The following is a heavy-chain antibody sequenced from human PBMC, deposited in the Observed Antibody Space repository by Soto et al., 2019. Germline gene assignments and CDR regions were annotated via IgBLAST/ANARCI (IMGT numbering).Heavy chain of an antibody. V-gene: IGHV4-59*01. CDR2: IYYSGST. CDR1: GGSISSYY. CDR3: ARALTYYDFWSGYHPGMDV. J-gene: IGHJ6*02. Sequence: ETLSLTCTVSGGSISSYYWSWIRQPPGKGLEWIGYIYYSGSTNYDPSLKSRVTISVDTSKNQFSLKLSSVTAADTAVYYCARALTYYDFWSGYHPGMDVWGQGTTVTVSS. D-gene: IGHD3-3*01.